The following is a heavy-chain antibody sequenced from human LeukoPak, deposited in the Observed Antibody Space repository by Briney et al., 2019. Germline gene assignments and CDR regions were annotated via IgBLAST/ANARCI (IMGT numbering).Heavy chain of an antibody. CDR3: ARGGYGAYMG. J-gene: IGHJ4*02. Sequence: GGSLGLSCAASGFSFSSFWMHWVRQAPGKGLVWVSGIKSDGAGTSYVDSVKGRFTISRDNAKNPLDLQMNSLRAEDTAVYYCARGGYGAYMGWGQGMLVTVSS. CDR1: GFSFSSFW. V-gene: IGHV3-74*01. CDR2: IKSDGAGT. D-gene: IGHD4-17*01.